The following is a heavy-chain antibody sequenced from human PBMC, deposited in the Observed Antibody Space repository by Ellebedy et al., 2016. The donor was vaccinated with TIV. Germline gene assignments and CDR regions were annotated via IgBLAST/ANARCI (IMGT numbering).Heavy chain of an antibody. CDR1: GFTFSSYW. V-gene: IGHV3-74*01. J-gene: IGHJ3*02. CDR3: ARVPYYYDSSGYWNDAFDI. Sequence: GESLKISCAASGFTFSSYWMHWVRQVPGKGLVWVSRISSDWSNTNYADSVKGRLTISRDNAKNTLYLQMNSLRAEDTAVYYCARVPYYYDSSGYWNDAFDIWGQGTMVTVSS. D-gene: IGHD3-22*01. CDR2: ISSDWSNT.